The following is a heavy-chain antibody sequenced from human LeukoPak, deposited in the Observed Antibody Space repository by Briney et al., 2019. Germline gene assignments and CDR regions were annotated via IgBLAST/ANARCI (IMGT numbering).Heavy chain of an antibody. Sequence: ASVKVSCKASGYTFTSYDINWVRQATGQGLEWMGWMNPNSGNTGYAQKFQGRVTTTRNTSISTAYMELSSLRSEDTAVYYCARSVAVAGFDYWGQGTLVTVSS. J-gene: IGHJ4*02. D-gene: IGHD6-19*01. CDR1: GYTFTSYD. V-gene: IGHV1-8*01. CDR3: ARSVAVAGFDY. CDR2: MNPNSGNT.